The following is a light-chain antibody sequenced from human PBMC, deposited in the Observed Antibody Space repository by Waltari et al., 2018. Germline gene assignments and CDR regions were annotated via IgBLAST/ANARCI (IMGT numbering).Light chain of an antibody. V-gene: IGKV3-20*01. J-gene: IGKJ1*01. Sequence: EIVLTQSPGTLSLSPGERATLSCRASQSVTSSYLAWYQQKPGQAPRLLIYGASSRATGIPERFCGSGSGTDVTLTISRLVPEDFVEYYCRQYGSSPPTFGQGTKVEIK. CDR1: QSVTSSY. CDR3: RQYGSSPPT. CDR2: GAS.